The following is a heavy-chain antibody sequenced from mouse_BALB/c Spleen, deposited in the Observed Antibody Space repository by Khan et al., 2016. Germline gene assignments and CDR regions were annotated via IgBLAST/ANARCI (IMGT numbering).Heavy chain of an antibody. Sequence: EVELVESGGGLVHPGGSLKLSCAASGFDFSRYWMSWVRQAPGKGLEWIGEINPDSYTINYTPSLKDKFILSRDNAKNTLYLQMSKVRSEDSALYFCARAGYYGYLAYWGQGTLVTVSA. CDR2: INPDSYTI. V-gene: IGHV4-1*02. D-gene: IGHD1-1*01. CDR1: GFDFSRYW. CDR3: ARAGYYGYLAY. J-gene: IGHJ3*01.